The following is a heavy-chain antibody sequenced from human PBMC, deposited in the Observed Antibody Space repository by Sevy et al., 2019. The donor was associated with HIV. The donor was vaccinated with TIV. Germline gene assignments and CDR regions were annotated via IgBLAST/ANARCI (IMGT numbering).Heavy chain of an antibody. V-gene: IGHV4-59*01. CDR1: GVSISSYY. CDR2: IYYSGST. J-gene: IGHJ4*02. CDR3: ASGGTHYYDSSGYYEFGTFDY. Sequence: SETLSLTCTVAGVSISSYYWSWIRQPPGKGLEWIGYIYYSGSTNYNPSLKSRFTISVDTSKNQFSLKLSSVTAADTAVYYCASGGTHYYDSSGYYEFGTFDYWGQGTLVTVSS. D-gene: IGHD3-22*01.